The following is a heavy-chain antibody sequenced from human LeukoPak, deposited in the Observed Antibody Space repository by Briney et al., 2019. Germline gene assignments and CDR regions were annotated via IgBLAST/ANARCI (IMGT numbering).Heavy chain of an antibody. D-gene: IGHD1-1*01. Sequence: GGPLRLSCAASGITFSSSWMSWVRQAPGKGLEWVANIKPDGSVKYYADSVKGRFTISRDNAENSLYLQMNSLRTEDTAVYYCARDQPDPAGTGPRFDYWGQGSLVTVSS. J-gene: IGHJ4*02. V-gene: IGHV3-7*01. CDR1: GITFSSSW. CDR3: ARDQPDPAGTGPRFDY. CDR2: IKPDGSVK.